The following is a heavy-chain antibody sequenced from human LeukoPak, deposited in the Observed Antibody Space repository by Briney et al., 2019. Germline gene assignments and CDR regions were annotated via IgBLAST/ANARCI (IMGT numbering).Heavy chain of an antibody. J-gene: IGHJ4*02. V-gene: IGHV3-30-3*01. Sequence: QPGRSLRLSCAASGFTFSSYAMHWVRQAPGKGLEWVAVISYDGSNKYYADSVKGRFTISRDNSKNTLYLQMNSLRAEDTAVYYCAKDASSGWFGVPYYFDYWGQGILVPVSS. CDR2: ISYDGSNK. CDR3: AKDASSGWFGVPYYFDY. CDR1: GFTFSSYA. D-gene: IGHD6-19*01.